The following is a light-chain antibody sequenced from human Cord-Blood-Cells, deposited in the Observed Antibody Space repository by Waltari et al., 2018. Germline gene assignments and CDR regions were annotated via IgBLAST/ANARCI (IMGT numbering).Light chain of an antibody. Sequence: QSALTQPASVSGSPGQSITISCTGTRRDVGSYNLVSWYQQHPGKAPKLMIYEGSKRPPGVSNRFSGSKSGNTASLTISGLQAEDEADYYCCSYAGSSTWVFGGGTKLTVL. CDR2: EGS. CDR1: RRDVGSYNL. CDR3: CSYAGSSTWV. V-gene: IGLV2-23*01. J-gene: IGLJ3*02.